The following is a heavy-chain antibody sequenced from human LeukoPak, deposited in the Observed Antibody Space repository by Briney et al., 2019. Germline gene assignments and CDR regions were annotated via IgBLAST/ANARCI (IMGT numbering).Heavy chain of an antibody. D-gene: IGHD4-23*01. J-gene: IGHJ4*02. CDR3: VKDIQVTY. CDR1: GFGFNDAA. V-gene: IGHV3-23*01. CDR2: ISSSGANT. Sequence: EGSLRLSCAASGFGFNDAAMTWVRQAPGKGLEWVSLISSSGANTYYADSVKGRFTISRDNSKNTLFLQMNSLRAEDTAMYYCVKDIQVTYWGQGTLVTVSS.